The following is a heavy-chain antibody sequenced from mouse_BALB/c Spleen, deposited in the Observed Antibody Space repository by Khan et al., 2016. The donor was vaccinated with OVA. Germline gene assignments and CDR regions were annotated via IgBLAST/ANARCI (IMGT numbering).Heavy chain of an antibody. CDR1: GFTFSDYG. Sequence: EVELVESGGGLVQPGGSRKLSCAASGFTFSDYGMAWVRQAPGKGPEWVAFVSSLAYNFYYADTVTGRFTISRENAKNTLYLEMSSLRSEDTAMYYGARGGKGGFADWGQGTLVTVSA. V-gene: IGHV5-15*02. J-gene: IGHJ3*01. CDR3: ARGGKGGFAD. CDR2: VSSLAYNF.